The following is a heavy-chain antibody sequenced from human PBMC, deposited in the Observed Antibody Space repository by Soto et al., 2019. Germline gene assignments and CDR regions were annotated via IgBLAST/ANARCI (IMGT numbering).Heavy chain of an antibody. V-gene: IGHV1-18*01. CDR1: GYIFTSYG. Sequence: QAHLVQSGPEVKKPGASVKVSCKGSGYIFTSYGIAWVRQAPGQGLEWMGWISAHNGNTEDAQKFQGRFTVTTDTPTSTAYLELGSLRSEDTALYYCARGRYGDYWGQGALVTVSS. J-gene: IGHJ4*02. CDR2: ISAHNGNT. D-gene: IGHD4-17*01. CDR3: ARGRYGDY.